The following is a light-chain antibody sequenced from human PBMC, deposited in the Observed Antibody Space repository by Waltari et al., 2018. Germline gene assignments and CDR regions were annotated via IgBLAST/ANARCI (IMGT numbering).Light chain of an antibody. CDR2: EVT. CDR3: SSYTSSDTLI. CDR1: SSDVGGYDY. J-gene: IGLJ2*01. V-gene: IGLV2-14*01. Sequence: QSALTQPASVSGSPGQSITISCTGTSSDVGGYDYVSWYQHRPGEPPKLLIFEVTNRPSWVFVGFSGSQSAKTASLTISGLQAEDEADYYCSSYTSSDTLIFGGGTKVTVL.